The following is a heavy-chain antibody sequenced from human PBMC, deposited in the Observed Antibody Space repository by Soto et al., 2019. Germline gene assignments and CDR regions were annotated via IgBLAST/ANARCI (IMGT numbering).Heavy chain of an antibody. CDR2: ISYDGSNK. CDR1: GFTFSSYG. Sequence: GGSLRLSCAASGFTFSSYGMHWVRQAPGKGLEWVAVISYDGSNKYYADSVKGRFTISRDNSKNTLYLQMNSLRAEDTAVYYCAKDKGVATAGIDYWGQGTLVTVSS. V-gene: IGHV3-30*18. J-gene: IGHJ4*02. D-gene: IGHD6-13*01. CDR3: AKDKGVATAGIDY.